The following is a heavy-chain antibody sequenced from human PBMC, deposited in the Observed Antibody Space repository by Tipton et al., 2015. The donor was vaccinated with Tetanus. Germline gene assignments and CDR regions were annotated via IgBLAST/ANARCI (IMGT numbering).Heavy chain of an antibody. Sequence: QLVQSGAEVKKPGASVKVSCKASGYTFTSYGISWVRQASGQGLEWMGWISAYNGNTNYAQKLQGRVTMTTDTSTSTAYMELWGLGSDDTAVYYCARDVGGNVPSVADYWGQGTLVTVSS. CDR2: ISAYNGNT. J-gene: IGHJ4*02. CDR3: ARDVGGNVPSVADY. CDR1: GYTFTSYG. D-gene: IGHD4-23*01. V-gene: IGHV1-18*01.